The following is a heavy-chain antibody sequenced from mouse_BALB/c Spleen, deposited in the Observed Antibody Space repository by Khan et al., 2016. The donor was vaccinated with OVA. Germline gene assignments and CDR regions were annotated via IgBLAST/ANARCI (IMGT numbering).Heavy chain of an antibody. CDR3: ARSFHYGSSTWFAY. CDR2: IDPSDSYT. J-gene: IGHJ3*01. V-gene: IGHV1-69*02. Sequence: QVQLQQSGAELVKPGASVKLSCKASGYPLTSYWLHWVKQRPGQGLEWIGEIDPSDSYTNYNQKFKGKATLTVDKSYSTTYMQLSSLTSEDSAVYYCARSFHYGSSTWFAYWGQGTLVTVSA. D-gene: IGHD1-1*01. CDR1: GYPLTSYW.